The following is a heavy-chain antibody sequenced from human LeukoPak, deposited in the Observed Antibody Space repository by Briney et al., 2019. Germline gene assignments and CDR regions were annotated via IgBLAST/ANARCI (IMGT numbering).Heavy chain of an antibody. Sequence: ASVKVSCKASGYTLTSYDINWVRQATGQGLEWMGWMNPNSGNTGYAQKFQGRVTITRNTSISTAYMELSSLRSEDTAVYYCARARRGSSSAYYYYMDVWGKGTTVTVSS. CDR1: GYTLTSYD. J-gene: IGHJ6*03. V-gene: IGHV1-8*03. CDR2: MNPNSGNT. D-gene: IGHD6-6*01. CDR3: ARARRGSSSAYYYYMDV.